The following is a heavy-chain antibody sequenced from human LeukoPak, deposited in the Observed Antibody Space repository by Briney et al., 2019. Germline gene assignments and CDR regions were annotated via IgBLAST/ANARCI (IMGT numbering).Heavy chain of an antibody. CDR2: IWYDGSNK. CDR1: GFTFSSYG. D-gene: IGHD3-22*01. J-gene: IGHJ5*02. V-gene: IGHV3-30*02. CDR3: VKDISVNYYDSSGYYTPRSGS. Sequence: GGSLRLSCAASGFTFSSYGMHWVRQAPGKGLEWVAVIWYDGSNKYYADSVKGRFTISRDNSKNTLYLQMNSLRAEDTAVYYCVKDISVNYYDSSGYYTPRSGSWGQGTLVTVSS.